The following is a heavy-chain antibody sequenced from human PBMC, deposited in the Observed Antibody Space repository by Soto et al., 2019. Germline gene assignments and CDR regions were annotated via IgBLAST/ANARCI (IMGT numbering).Heavy chain of an antibody. D-gene: IGHD5-18*01. V-gene: IGHV4-31*03. Sequence: TLSLTCTVSGGSISSGGYSWSWIRQHPGKGLEWIGYIYYSGSTYYNPSLKSRVTISVDTSKNQFSLKLSSVTSADTAGYYCARGLGAMVTRVYYYYGMDVWGQGTTVTVSS. J-gene: IGHJ6*02. CDR3: ARGLGAMVTRVYYYYGMDV. CDR2: IYYSGST. CDR1: GGSISSGGYS.